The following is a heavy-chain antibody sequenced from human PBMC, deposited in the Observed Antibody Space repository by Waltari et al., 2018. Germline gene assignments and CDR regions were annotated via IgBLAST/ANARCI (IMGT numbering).Heavy chain of an antibody. CDR3: ARGTRGGSSPFDY. D-gene: IGHD2-15*01. V-gene: IGHV1-69*01. Sequence: QVQLVQSGAEVKKPGSSVKVSCKASGGTFSSYAISWVRRAPGQGLEWRGWIMPICGTANYARKFQGRVTITADESTSTAYMELSSLRSEDTAVYYCARGTRGGSSPFDYWGQGTLVTVSS. J-gene: IGHJ4*02. CDR2: IMPICGTA. CDR1: GGTFSSYA.